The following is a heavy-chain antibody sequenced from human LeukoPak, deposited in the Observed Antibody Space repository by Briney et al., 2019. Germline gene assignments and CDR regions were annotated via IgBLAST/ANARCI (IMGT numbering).Heavy chain of an antibody. CDR2: ISGSGAST. CDR1: GFTFSSYA. CDR3: TKEDPRFDP. V-gene: IGHV3-23*01. J-gene: IGHJ5*02. Sequence: GGSLRLSCAASGFTFSSYAMSWVRQAPGKGLEWLSAISGSGASTHYADSVRGRFTISRDNSKSTLYLQMNSLRADDTAVYYCTKEDPRFDPWGQGTLATVSS.